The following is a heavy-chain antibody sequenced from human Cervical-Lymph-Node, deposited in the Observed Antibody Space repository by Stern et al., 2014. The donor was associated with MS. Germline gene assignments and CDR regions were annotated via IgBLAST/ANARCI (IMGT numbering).Heavy chain of an antibody. Sequence: QVQLMQSGAEVKKPGSSVNVSCKASGGPFTSSYAITWMRQAPGQGLEWMGRIIPILGLPNYAQKFQGRVTITADTSTSTAYMNLSSLRSEDTAVYYCARGIVSNRAAATQHNLFDPWGQGTLVTVSS. CDR3: ARGIVSNRAAATQHNLFDP. D-gene: IGHD2-15*01. CDR2: IIPILGLP. J-gene: IGHJ5*02. CDR1: GGPFTSSYA. V-gene: IGHV1-69*04.